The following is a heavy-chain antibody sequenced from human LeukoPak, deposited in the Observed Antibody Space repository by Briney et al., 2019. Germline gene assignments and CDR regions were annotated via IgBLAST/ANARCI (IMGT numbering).Heavy chain of an antibody. CDR1: GGTFSSYA. CDR2: INTNTGNP. J-gene: IGHJ3*02. CDR3: ARDLNPKSITMVRGVIPNDAFDI. V-gene: IGHV7-4-1*02. Sequence: ASVTVSCTASGGTFSSYAISWVRQAPGQGLEWMGWINTNTGNPTYAQGFTGRFVFSLDPSVSTAYLQISSLKAEDTAVYYCARDLNPKSITMVRGVIPNDAFDIWGQGTMVTVSS. D-gene: IGHD3-10*01.